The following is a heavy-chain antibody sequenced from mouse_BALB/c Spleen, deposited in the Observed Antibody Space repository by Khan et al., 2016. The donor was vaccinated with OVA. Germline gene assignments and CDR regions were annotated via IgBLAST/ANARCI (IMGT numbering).Heavy chain of an antibody. CDR2: IIYTGYT. J-gene: IGHJ3*01. CDR1: GDSITSGY. D-gene: IGHD2-14*01. CDR3: ARSTYRYAFVY. V-gene: IGHV3-8*02. Sequence: EVQLQESGPSLVKPSQTLSLTYSVTGDSITSGYWNWIRKFPGNKLEYMGYIIYTGYTYYNPSLQSRISITRHTSKNQYYLQLNAVSDEDTATYYGARSTYRYAFVYWGQGTLVTVSA.